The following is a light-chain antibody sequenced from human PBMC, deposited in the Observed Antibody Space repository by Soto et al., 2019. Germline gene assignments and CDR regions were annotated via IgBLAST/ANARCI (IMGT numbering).Light chain of an antibody. Sequence: DIQMTQSPSSLSASVGDRVTITCRASQSISDSSNWYQHKPGTAPKLLIYAASSLQSGVPSRFSGGGSGTDFTLTINSLQPEDFVTYFCQQSFSFPATFGGGTKVDIK. J-gene: IGKJ4*01. V-gene: IGKV1-39*01. CDR2: AAS. CDR1: QSISDS. CDR3: QQSFSFPAT.